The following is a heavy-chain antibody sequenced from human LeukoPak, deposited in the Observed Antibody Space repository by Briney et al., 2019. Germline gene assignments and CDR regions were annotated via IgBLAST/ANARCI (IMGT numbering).Heavy chain of an antibody. CDR3: ARDLGYSSGPNY. CDR1: GFTFSSYE. Sequence: GGSLRVSCAASGFTFSSYEMNWVRQAPRKGLEWVSYISGGSSFTYYVDSVKGRFTISRDNAKNSLYLQMNSLRAEDTAVYYCARDLGYSSGPNYWGQGTRVTVSS. V-gene: IGHV3-48*03. D-gene: IGHD6-19*01. J-gene: IGHJ4*02. CDR2: ISGGSSFT.